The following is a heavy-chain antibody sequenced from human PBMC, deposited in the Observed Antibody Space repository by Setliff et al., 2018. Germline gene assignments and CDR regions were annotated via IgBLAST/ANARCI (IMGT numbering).Heavy chain of an antibody. V-gene: IGHV4-39*01. CDR3: ARTGTYRYFDS. CDR2: VYYTGIT. D-gene: IGHD1-7*01. J-gene: IGHJ4*02. CDR1: GGPINNFRDY. Sequence: PSETLSLTCNVSGGPINNFRDYWGWIRQPPGKGLEWIGNVYYTGITYYNPSLKSRLTMSVDTSYNQFYLKLTSVTASDTAVYYCARTGTYRYFDSWSQGTRVTVSS.